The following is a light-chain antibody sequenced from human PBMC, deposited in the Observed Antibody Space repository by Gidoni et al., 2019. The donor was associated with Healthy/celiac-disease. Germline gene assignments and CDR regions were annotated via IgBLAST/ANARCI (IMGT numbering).Light chain of an antibody. CDR2: GKN. J-gene: IGLJ3*02. CDR3: NSRDSSGNHLGV. Sequence: SSELTQDPAVSVALGQTVRITCQGDSLRSYYASWYQQKPGQAPVLVIYGKNNRPSGIPDRFSGSSSGNTASLTITGAQAEGEADYYCNSRDSSGNHLGVFGGGTKLTVL. V-gene: IGLV3-19*01. CDR1: SLRSYY.